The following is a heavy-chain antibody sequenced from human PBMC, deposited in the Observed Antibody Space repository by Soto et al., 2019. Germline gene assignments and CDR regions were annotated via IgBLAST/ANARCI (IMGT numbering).Heavy chain of an antibody. V-gene: IGHV1-18*01. CDR1: GYTFTSYG. CDR3: ARDQPIVVVKDAIFLYYYGMDV. Sequence: ASVKVSCKASGYTFTSYGISWVRQAPGQGLEWMGWISAYNGNTNYAQKLQGRVTMTTDTSTSTAYMELRSLRSDDTAVYYCARDQPIVVVKDAIFLYYYGMDVWGQGTTVTVSS. J-gene: IGHJ6*02. CDR2: ISAYNGNT. D-gene: IGHD2-2*01.